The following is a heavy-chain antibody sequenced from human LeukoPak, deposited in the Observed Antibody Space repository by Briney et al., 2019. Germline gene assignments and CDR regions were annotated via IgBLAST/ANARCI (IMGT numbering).Heavy chain of an antibody. CDR2: INHSGST. V-gene: IGHV4-34*01. J-gene: IGHJ5*02. CDR3: ASNSDGSGSYYRDWFDP. CDR1: GGSFSGYY. D-gene: IGHD3-10*01. Sequence: SETLSLTCAVYGGSFSGYYWSWIRQPPGKGLEWIGEINHSGSTNYNPSLKSRVTISVDTSKNQFSLKLSSVTAADTAVYHCASNSDGSGSYYRDWFDPWGQGTLVTVSS.